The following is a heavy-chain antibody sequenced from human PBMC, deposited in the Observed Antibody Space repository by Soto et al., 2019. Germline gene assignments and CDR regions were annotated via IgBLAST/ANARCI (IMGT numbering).Heavy chain of an antibody. D-gene: IGHD3-3*01. J-gene: IGHJ4*02. CDR1: GCTFTSYA. CDR2: INAGNGNT. V-gene: IGHV1-3*01. Sequence: ASVKVSCKASGCTFTSYAMQWVRQAPGQRLEWMGWINAGNGNTKYSQKFQGRVTITRDTSASTAYMELSSLRSEDTAVYYCARGGITIFGVVPYYFDYWGQGNLVTVSS. CDR3: ARGGITIFGVVPYYFDY.